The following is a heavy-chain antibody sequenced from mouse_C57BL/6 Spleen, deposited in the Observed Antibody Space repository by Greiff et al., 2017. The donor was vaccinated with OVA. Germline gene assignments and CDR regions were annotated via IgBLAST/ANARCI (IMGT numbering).Heavy chain of an antibody. Sequence: VQLQQSGAELARPGASVKLSCKASGYTFTSYGISWVKQRTGQGLEWIGEIYPRSGNTYYNEKFKGKATLTADKSSSTAYMELRSLTSEDSAVYVWARDTTVPVDYWRQGTTLTVSS. CDR1: GYTFTSYG. CDR3: ARDTTVPVDY. D-gene: IGHD1-1*01. J-gene: IGHJ2*01. CDR2: IYPRSGNT. V-gene: IGHV1-81*01.